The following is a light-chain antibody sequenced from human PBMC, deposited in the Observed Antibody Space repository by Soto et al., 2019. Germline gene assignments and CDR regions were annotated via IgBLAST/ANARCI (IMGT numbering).Light chain of an antibody. J-gene: IGLJ2*01. CDR3: QTWGTAIRV. CDR1: SGHSSYA. CDR2: LNSDGSY. V-gene: IGLV4-69*01. Sequence: QLVLTQSPSASASLGASVKLTCTLSSGHSSYAIAWHQQQPEKGPRSLMKLNSDGSYSKGDGIPDRFSGSSSGAGRYLTISSLQSEDEADYYCQTWGTAIRVFGGGTKLTGL.